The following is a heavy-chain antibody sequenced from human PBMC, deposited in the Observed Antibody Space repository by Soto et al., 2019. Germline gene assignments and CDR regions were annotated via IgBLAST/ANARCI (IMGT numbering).Heavy chain of an antibody. CDR3: AYLPCSGGSCYWFSFSGMDV. CDR1: GFSLSTSGVD. V-gene: IGHV2-5*02. Sequence: QITLKESGPTLVKPTQTLTLTCTFSGFSLSTSGVDVAWIRQPPGKALEWLALIYWDDDKRYRPSLESRLTITQDTSKNQVVLTMTNMDSVDTATYYCAYLPCSGGSCYWFSFSGMDVWGPGTTVTVSS. J-gene: IGHJ6*02. D-gene: IGHD2-15*01. CDR2: IYWDDDK.